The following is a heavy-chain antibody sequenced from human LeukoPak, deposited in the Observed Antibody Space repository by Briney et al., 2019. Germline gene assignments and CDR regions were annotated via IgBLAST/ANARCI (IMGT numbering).Heavy chain of an antibody. Sequence: GGSLRLSCAASAFIFSGYWKHWVRHAPGKGLVWVSRINSDGYSTNYADSVKGLFTFSRDNAKNTLYLQMNSLRAEDTAVYYCARATWGSYFDYWGQGTLVTVSS. CDR1: AFIFSGYW. CDR3: ARATWGSYFDY. CDR2: INSDGYST. J-gene: IGHJ4*02. D-gene: IGHD7-27*01. V-gene: IGHV3-74*01.